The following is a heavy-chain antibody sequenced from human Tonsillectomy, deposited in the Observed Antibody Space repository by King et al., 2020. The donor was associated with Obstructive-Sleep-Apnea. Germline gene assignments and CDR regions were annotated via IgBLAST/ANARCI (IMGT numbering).Heavy chain of an antibody. CDR2: IYYSGST. CDR1: DGSISSSSYY. J-gene: IGHJ4*02. D-gene: IGHD5-12*01. Sequence: QLQESGPGLVKPSETLSLTCTVSDGSISSSSYYWGWIRQPPGKGLEWIGSIYYSGSTYYNPSLKSRVTISVDTSKKQVSLKLSSVTAADTAVYYCAGDGRGYDFGFDYWGQGTLVTVSS. CDR3: AGDGRGYDFGFDY. V-gene: IGHV4-39*07.